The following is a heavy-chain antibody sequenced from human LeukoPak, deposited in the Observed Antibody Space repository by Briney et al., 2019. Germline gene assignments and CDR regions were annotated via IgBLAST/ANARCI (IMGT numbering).Heavy chain of an antibody. V-gene: IGHV4-59*08. J-gene: IGHJ4*02. Sequence: PSETLSLTCTVSGGSISSYYWSWIRQPPGKGLEWIGYIYYSGSTNYNPSLKSRVTISVDTSKNQFSLKLSSVTAADTAVYYCARGDGDYVSFDYWGQGTLVTVSS. CDR2: IYYSGST. D-gene: IGHD4-17*01. CDR1: GGSISSYY. CDR3: ARGDGDYVSFDY.